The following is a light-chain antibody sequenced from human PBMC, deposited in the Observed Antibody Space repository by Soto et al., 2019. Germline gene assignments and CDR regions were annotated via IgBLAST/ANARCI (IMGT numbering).Light chain of an antibody. CDR1: SSNIGKNY. Sequence: QSVLTQPPSVSAAPGQKVIISCSGTSSNIGKNYVFWYQQFPGTAPKLLIYDNYKRPSGIPDRFSVSKSGASATLAITGLHTGDEADYYCGAWDTSLRAVVFGGGTKLTVL. CDR3: GAWDTSLRAVV. CDR2: DNY. V-gene: IGLV1-51*01. J-gene: IGLJ2*01.